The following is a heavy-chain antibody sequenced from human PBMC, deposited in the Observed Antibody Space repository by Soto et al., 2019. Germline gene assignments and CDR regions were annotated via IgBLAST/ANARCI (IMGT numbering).Heavy chain of an antibody. CDR3: AGEYSSWWYSFDY. V-gene: IGHV4-61*01. Sequence: SETLSSTCTVPGGSVSSGSYDWSWIRQPPGKGLEWIEYIYYSGSTNYNPSLKSRVTISVDTSKNQFSLKLSSVTAADTAVSSWAGEYSSWWYSFDYWGQGTRVIVSS. CDR2: IYYSGST. D-gene: IGHD6-13*01. J-gene: IGHJ4*02. CDR1: GGSVSSGSYD.